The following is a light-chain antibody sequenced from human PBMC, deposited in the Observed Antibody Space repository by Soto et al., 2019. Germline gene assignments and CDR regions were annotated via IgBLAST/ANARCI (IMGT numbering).Light chain of an antibody. Sequence: EIVLTQSPGTLSLSPGERATLSCRASQSVSSSYLAWYQQKPGQAPRLLIYGASSRATGIPDRFSGRRSGTDFTLPIIRLEHEDFAVYYCQQYGSSPPWTFGQGTKVEIK. CDR2: GAS. V-gene: IGKV3-20*01. CDR3: QQYGSSPPWT. J-gene: IGKJ1*01. CDR1: QSVSSSY.